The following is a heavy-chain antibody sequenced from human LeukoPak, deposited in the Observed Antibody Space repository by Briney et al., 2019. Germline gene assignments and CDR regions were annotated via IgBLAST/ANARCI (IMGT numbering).Heavy chain of an antibody. J-gene: IGHJ5*02. CDR3: ARAKYSSGWYNWFDP. CDR1: GGSISSGSYY. Sequence: PSQTLSLTCTVSGGSISSGSYYWSWIRQPAGKGLEWIGRIYTSGSTNYNPSLKSRVTISVDTSKNQFSPKLSSVTAADTAVYYCARAKYSSGWYNWFDPWGQGTLVTVSS. V-gene: IGHV4-61*02. D-gene: IGHD6-19*01. CDR2: IYTSGST.